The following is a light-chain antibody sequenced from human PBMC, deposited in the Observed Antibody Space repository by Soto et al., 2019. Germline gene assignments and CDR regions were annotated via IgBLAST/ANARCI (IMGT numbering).Light chain of an antibody. CDR3: QQSYSTPFT. CDR2: ATS. Sequence: DIQMTQSPSSLSASVGDRVTITCRASQSISTYLNWYQQKPGKAHKLLMYATSNLQSGVPSRFSGSGSGTDFTLTISSQQPEDFATYYCQQSYSTPFTFGPGTKVDIK. V-gene: IGKV1-39*01. J-gene: IGKJ3*01. CDR1: QSISTY.